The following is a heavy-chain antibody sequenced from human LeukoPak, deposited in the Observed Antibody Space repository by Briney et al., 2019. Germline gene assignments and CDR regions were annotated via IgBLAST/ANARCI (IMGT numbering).Heavy chain of an antibody. V-gene: IGHV4-30-4*01. D-gene: IGHD4-17*01. CDR2: IYYSGST. J-gene: IGHJ4*02. CDR3: ARAAMGGDYVFDY. CDR1: GGSISSGGYY. Sequence: PSETLSLTCTVSGGSISSGGYYWSWIRQPPGKGLEWIGYIYYSGSTYYNPSLKSRVTISVDTSKNQFSLKLSSVTAADTAVYYCARAAMGGDYVFDYWGQGTLVTVSS.